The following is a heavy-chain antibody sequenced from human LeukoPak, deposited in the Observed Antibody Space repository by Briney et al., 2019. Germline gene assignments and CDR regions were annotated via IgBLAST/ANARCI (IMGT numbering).Heavy chain of an antibody. Sequence: ASVKXXXXXXXXTFTSXGXXXVRQAPXQGLXXXGGISAYNGKTNYEQKLQGRVTITTETYTKKDYMERRSLRSDDTAVYYCARVVVVAATVDYWGQGTLVTVSS. J-gene: IGHJ4*02. CDR2: ISAYNGKT. CDR3: ARVVVVAATVDY. CDR1: XXTFTSXG. V-gene: IGHV1-18*01. D-gene: IGHD2-15*01.